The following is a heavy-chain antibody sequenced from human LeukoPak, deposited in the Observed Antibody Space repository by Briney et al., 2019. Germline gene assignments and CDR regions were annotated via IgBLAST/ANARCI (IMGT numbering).Heavy chain of an antibody. J-gene: IGHJ5*02. CDR1: GFTFGSYA. CDR2: ISSTSGSI. D-gene: IGHD5-24*01. CDR3: ASSQTLEA. Sequence: KSGGSLRLSCAASGFTFGSYAMTWVRQAPGKGLEWVSSISSTSGSIYYADSLKGRFTISRDNAKNSLYLQMNSLSDEDTAVYYCASSQTLEAWGQGTLVTVSS. V-gene: IGHV3-21*01.